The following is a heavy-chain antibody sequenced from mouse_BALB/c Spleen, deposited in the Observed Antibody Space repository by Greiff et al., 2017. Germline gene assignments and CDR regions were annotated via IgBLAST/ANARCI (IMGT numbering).Heavy chain of an antibody. CDR2: INPSTGYT. Sequence: QVQLQQSGAELAKPGASVKMSCKASGYTFTSYWMHWVKQRPGQGLEWIGYINPSTGYTEYNQKFKDKATLTADKSSSTAYMQLSSLTSEDSAVYYCARSLYYRYDEGVPWFAYWGQGTLVTVSA. D-gene: IGHD2-14*01. CDR3: ARSLYYRYDEGVPWFAY. J-gene: IGHJ3*01. V-gene: IGHV1-7*01. CDR1: GYTFTSYW.